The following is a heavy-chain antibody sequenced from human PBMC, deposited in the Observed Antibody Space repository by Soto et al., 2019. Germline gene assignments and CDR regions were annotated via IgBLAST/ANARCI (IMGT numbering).Heavy chain of an antibody. Sequence: SETLSLTCTVSGGSISSSSYYWGWIRQPPGKGLEWIGSIYYSGSTYYNPSLKSRVTIFVDTSKNQFSLKLSSVTAAYTAVYYCAPYSSGLQGRNDYWGQGTLVTVSS. CDR1: GGSISSSSYY. J-gene: IGHJ4*02. V-gene: IGHV4-39*01. D-gene: IGHD6-19*01. CDR3: APYSSGLQGRNDY. CDR2: IYYSGST.